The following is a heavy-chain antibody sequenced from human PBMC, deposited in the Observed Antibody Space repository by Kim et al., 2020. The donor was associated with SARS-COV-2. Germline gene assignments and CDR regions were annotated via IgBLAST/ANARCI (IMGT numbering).Heavy chain of an antibody. V-gene: IGHV4-34*01. J-gene: IGHJ5*02. CDR1: GGSFSGYY. D-gene: IGHD2-21*01. CDR3: ARGRRVVSWFDP. Sequence: SETLSLTCAVYGGSFSGYYWSWIRQPPGKGLEWIGEINHSGSTNYNPSLKSRVTISVDTSKNQFSLKLSSVTAADTAVYYCARGRRVVSWFDPWGQGTLVTVSS. CDR2: INHSGST.